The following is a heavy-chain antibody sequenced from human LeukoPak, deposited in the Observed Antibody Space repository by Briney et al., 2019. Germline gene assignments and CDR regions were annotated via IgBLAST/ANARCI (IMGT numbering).Heavy chain of an antibody. CDR2: ISYDGSNK. Sequence: GGSLRLSCAASGFTFSSYAMHWVRQAPGKGLEWVAVISYDGSNKYYADSVKGRFTISRDNSKNTLYLQMNSLRAEDTAVYYCARDCEWLVHAGLDYWGQGTLVTVSS. D-gene: IGHD6-19*01. CDR3: ARDCEWLVHAGLDY. CDR1: GFTFSSYA. V-gene: IGHV3-30-3*01. J-gene: IGHJ4*02.